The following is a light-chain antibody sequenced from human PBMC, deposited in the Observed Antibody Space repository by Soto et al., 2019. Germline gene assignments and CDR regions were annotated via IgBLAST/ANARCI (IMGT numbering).Light chain of an antibody. V-gene: IGKV2-28*01. CDR3: MQPLQSWT. J-gene: IGKJ1*01. Sequence: DIVMTQSPLSLLVTPGEPASISSRSSQSLLHSNGYNYLDWYLPQPGKSPKLLIYLGSNRASGVPDRLSGSGSGTDFTLQIRRVEAEDSGVYYCMQPLQSWTFGQGTKVDIK. CDR1: QSLLHSNGYNY. CDR2: LGS.